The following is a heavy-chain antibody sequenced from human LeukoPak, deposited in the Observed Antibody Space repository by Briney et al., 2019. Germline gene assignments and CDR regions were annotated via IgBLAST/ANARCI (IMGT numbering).Heavy chain of an antibody. J-gene: IGHJ5*02. V-gene: IGHV1-18*01. Sequence: GASVKVSCKASGYVFTNYGISWVRQAPGQGLEWMGWISTNKGNTNYAQRLQGRVTMTTDTSTTTAYMELRSLRSDDTAIYYCVRDIQWRFDPWGQGTLVTVPS. CDR3: VRDIQWRFDP. CDR2: ISTNKGNT. D-gene: IGHD2-8*01. CDR1: GYVFTNYG.